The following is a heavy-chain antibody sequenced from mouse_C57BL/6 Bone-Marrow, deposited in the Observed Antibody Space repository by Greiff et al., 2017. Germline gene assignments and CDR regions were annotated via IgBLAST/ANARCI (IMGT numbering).Heavy chain of an antibody. CDR1: GFSLSTSGMG. CDR2: IYWDDDK. D-gene: IGHD2-4*01. CDR3: ARRGFSYDYDPYAMDY. V-gene: IGHV8-12*01. J-gene: IGHJ4*01. Sequence: QVTLKVSGPGILQSSQTLSLTCSFSGFSLSTSGMGVSWIRQPSGKGLEWLAHIYWDDDKRYNPSLKCRLTITKDTSRNQVFLKLTSVDTADTATYSCARRGFSYDYDPYAMDYWGQGTSVTVSS.